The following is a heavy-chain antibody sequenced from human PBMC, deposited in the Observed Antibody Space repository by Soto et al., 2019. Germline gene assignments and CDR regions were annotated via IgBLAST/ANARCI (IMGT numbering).Heavy chain of an antibody. CDR3: ARTYYYDSSGSWSY. CDR2: ISYDGSNK. J-gene: IGHJ4*02. V-gene: IGHV3-30-3*01. D-gene: IGHD3-22*01. Sequence: GSLRLSCAASGFTFSSYAMHWVRQAPGKGLEWVAVISYDGSNKYYADSVKGRFTISRDNSKNTLYLQMNSLRAEDTAVYYCARTYYYDSSGSWSYWGQGTLVTVSS. CDR1: GFTFSSYA.